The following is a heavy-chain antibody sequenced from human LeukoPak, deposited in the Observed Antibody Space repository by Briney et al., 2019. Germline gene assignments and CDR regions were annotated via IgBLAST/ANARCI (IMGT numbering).Heavy chain of an antibody. J-gene: IGHJ6*03. CDR3: ARTTDSGNMDV. V-gene: IGHV1-24*01. Sequence: GASVKVSCKASGYTFTGYYMHWVRQAPGKGLEWMGSFDPKDGETIYAQKFQGRVTMTEDTSTDTAYMELSSLRSEDTAVYYCARTTDSGNMDVWGKGTTVTISS. CDR1: GYTFTGYY. CDR2: FDPKDGET. D-gene: IGHD3-10*01.